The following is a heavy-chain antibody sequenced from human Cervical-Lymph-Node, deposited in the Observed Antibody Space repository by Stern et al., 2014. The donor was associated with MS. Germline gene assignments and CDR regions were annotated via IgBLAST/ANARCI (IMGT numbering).Heavy chain of an antibody. CDR3: VVSTVGVTTEYFQH. J-gene: IGHJ1*01. CDR1: GFTFSRSA. Sequence: QMQLVQSGPEVKKPGTSVTVSCKASGFTFSRSALHWVRQARGQRLEWIGWIVLGGGNTNYAQEFQDSGPITRDLSTSTAYMELSSLRSDDTATYYGVVSTVGVTTEYFQHWGQGTLVTVSS. D-gene: IGHD1-26*01. CDR2: IVLGGGNT. V-gene: IGHV1-58*01.